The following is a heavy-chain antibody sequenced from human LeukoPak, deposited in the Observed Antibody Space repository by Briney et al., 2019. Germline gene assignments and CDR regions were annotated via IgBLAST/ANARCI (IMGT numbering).Heavy chain of an antibody. CDR2: ISYDGSNK. CDR1: GFTFSSYG. V-gene: IGHV3-30*18. Sequence: GKSLRLSCAASGFTFSSYGMHWVRQAPGKGLEWVAVISYDGSNKYYADSVKGRFTISRDNSKNTLYLQMNSLRAEDTAVYYCAKDHPSGSLDYWGQGTLVTVSS. D-gene: IGHD1-26*01. J-gene: IGHJ4*02. CDR3: AKDHPSGSLDY.